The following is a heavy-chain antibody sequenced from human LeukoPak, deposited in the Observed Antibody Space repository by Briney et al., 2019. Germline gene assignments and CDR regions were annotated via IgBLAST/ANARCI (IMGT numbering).Heavy chain of an antibody. J-gene: IGHJ4*02. D-gene: IGHD6-25*01. V-gene: IGHV3-23*01. CDR3: AKDRRLAAFDY. CDR1: GFTFSSYG. Sequence: GGTLRLSCTASGFTFSSYGMNWVRQAPGKGLEWVSGITGRGEHTFYAGSVKGRFTISRDNSKNTLYLQMNSLRAEDTAVYYCAKDRRLAAFDYGGQGTLVTVSS. CDR2: ITGRGEHT.